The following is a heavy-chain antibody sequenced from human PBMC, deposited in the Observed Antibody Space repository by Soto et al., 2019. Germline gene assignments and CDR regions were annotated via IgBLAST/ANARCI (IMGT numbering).Heavy chain of an antibody. Sequence: PSETLSLTCTVSGGSISSGDYYWSWIRQPPGKGLEWIGYIYYSGSTYYNPSLKSRVTISVDTSKNQFSLKLSSVTAADTAVYYCASGGGFMTTVVTPFDYWGQGTLVTVSS. J-gene: IGHJ4*02. D-gene: IGHD4-17*01. V-gene: IGHV4-30-4*01. CDR2: IYYSGST. CDR1: GGSISSGDYY. CDR3: ASGGGFMTTVVTPFDY.